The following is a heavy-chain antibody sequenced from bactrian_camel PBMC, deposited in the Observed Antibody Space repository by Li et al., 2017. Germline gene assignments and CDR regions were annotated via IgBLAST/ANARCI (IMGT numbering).Heavy chain of an antibody. CDR3: AAEEENCRSSYLPVASEEYSY. D-gene: IGHD2*01. Sequence: VQLVESGGGSVQAGGSLRLSCAASRSLRCMGWFRQAPGREREGVATIDVSGATSTAHSVKDRFTISRGNAKNTLYLQMNSLKPDDTGMYYCAAEEENCRSSYLPVASEEYSYWGQGTQVTVS. CDR2: IDVSGAT. CDR1: RSLRC. J-gene: IGHJ4*01. V-gene: IGHV3S53*01.